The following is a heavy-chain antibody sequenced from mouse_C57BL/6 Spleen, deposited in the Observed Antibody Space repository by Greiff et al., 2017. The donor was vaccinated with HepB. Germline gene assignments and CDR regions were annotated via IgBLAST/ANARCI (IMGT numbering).Heavy chain of an antibody. J-gene: IGHJ4*01. CDR1: GYTFTSYW. CDR2: IDPSDSET. V-gene: IGHV1-52*01. CDR3: ASTMVTTGGPDY. D-gene: IGHD2-2*01. Sequence: LKQPGAELVRPGSSVKLSCKASGYTFTSYWMHWVKQRPIQGLEWIGNIDPSDSETHYNQKFKDKATLTVDKSSSTAYMQLSSLTSEDSAVYYCASTMVTTGGPDYWGQGTSVTVSS.